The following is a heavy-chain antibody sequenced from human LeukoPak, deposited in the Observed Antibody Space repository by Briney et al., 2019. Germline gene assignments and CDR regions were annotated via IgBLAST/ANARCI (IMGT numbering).Heavy chain of an antibody. CDR1: GYNFATYW. CDR2: IYPGNSHT. D-gene: IGHD6-13*01. V-gene: IGHV5-51*01. Sequence: GESLKISCQCAGYNFATYWIGWVRQMPGKGLEGMGIIYPGNSHTKYSPSFQGQVTISADTSISTAYLHWSSLQSSDTAMYYCAKFHATWYGDTWGQGTLVTVSS. J-gene: IGHJ4*02. CDR3: AKFHATWYGDT.